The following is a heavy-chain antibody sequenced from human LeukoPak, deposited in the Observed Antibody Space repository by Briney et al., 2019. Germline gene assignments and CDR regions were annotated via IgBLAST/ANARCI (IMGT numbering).Heavy chain of an antibody. CDR3: TTYARDPWWELLGGDVDY. Sequence: GGSLRLSCAASGFTFSNAWMSWVRQAPGKGLEWVGRIKSKTDGGTTDYAAPVKGRFTISRDDSKNTLYLQMNSLKTEDTAVYYCTTYARDPWWELLGGDVDYWGQGTLVAVSS. J-gene: IGHJ4*02. CDR1: GFTFSNAW. CDR2: IKSKTDGGTT. D-gene: IGHD1-26*01. V-gene: IGHV3-15*01.